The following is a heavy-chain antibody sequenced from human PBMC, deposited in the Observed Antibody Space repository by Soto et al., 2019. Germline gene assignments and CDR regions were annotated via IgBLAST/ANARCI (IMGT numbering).Heavy chain of an antibody. J-gene: IGHJ4*02. CDR2: IFYSGVT. CDR3: ARVGSSGWSPDY. V-gene: IGHV4-59*11. D-gene: IGHD6-19*01. Sequence: SETLSLTCTVSGGSISGHYWTWIRQPPGKELEWIGYIFYSGVTNHNPSLKSRVTLSVDTSKNQFSLKLRSVTAEDTAVYYCARVGSSGWSPDYWGRGTLVTVSS. CDR1: GGSISGHY.